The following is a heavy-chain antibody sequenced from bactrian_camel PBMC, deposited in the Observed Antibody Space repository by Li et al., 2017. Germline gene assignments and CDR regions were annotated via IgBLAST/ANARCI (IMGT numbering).Heavy chain of an antibody. Sequence: VQLVESGGGSVQAGGSLTLSCTASESTYRSICMAWFRQAPGSQRETVATVDSNGVTKVAGSVKGRFTLSKDNAKKTLYLQMNSLKPEDTAMYYCAARGPTYGCYSATAEADFRYWGQGTQVTVS. D-gene: IGHD3*01. CDR1: ESTYRSIC. J-gene: IGHJ6*01. CDR2: VDSNGVT. CDR3: AARGPTYGCYSATAEADFRY. V-gene: IGHV3S53*01.